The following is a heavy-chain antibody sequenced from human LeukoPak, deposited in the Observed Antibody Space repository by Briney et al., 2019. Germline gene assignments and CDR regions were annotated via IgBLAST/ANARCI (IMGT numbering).Heavy chain of an antibody. Sequence: SETLSLTCAVYGGSFSGYYWSWIRHPPGKGLEWIGEINHSGSTNYNPSLKSRVPISVDTSTNQFSLKLSSVTAADTAVCYCAREFPRFTCYFYAFDYWGQGTLVTVSS. D-gene: IGHD3-9*01. CDR2: INHSGST. J-gene: IGHJ4*02. CDR3: AREFPRFTCYFYAFDY. V-gene: IGHV4-34*01. CDR1: GGSFSGYY.